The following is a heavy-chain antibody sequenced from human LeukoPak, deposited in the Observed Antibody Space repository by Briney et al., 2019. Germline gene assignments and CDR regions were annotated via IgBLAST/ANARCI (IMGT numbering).Heavy chain of an antibody. CDR1: GGSVSSGGYY. V-gene: IGHV4-31*03. CDR2: IYYSGST. J-gene: IGHJ4*02. Sequence: SQTQSLTCTVSGGSVSSGGYYWSWIRQHPGKGLEWIGYIYYSGSTYYNPSLKSRVTISVDTSKNQFSLKLSSVTAADTAVYFCARGDDYGGRFDNWGQGTLVTVSS. CDR3: ARGDDYGGRFDN. D-gene: IGHD4-23*01.